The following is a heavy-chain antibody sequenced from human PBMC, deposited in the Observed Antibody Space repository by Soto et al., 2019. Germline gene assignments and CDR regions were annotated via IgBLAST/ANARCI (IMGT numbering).Heavy chain of an antibody. D-gene: IGHD6-25*01. CDR1: GYSFTSYG. CDR3: ARHPPGRWLQSAGAFDI. Sequence: GASLKISCQGSGYSFTSYGIHWVRQMPGKGLEWMGRIDPSDSYTNYSPSFQGHVTISADKSISTAYLQWSSLKASDTAMYYCARHPPGRWLQSAGAFDIWGQGTTVTVSS. J-gene: IGHJ3*02. V-gene: IGHV5-10-1*01. CDR2: IDPSDSYT.